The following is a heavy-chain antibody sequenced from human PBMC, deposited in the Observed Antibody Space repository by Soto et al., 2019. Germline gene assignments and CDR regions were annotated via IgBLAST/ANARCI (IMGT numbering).Heavy chain of an antibody. V-gene: IGHV3-30-3*01. J-gene: IGHJ4*02. CDR2: ISYDGSNK. D-gene: IGHD2-15*01. CDR1: GFTFSSYA. CDR3: ARDQGDCSGGSCSDYFDY. Sequence: QVQLVESGGGVVQPGRSLRLSCAASGFTFSSYAMHWVRQAPGKGLERVAVISYDGSNKYYADSVKGRFTISRDNSKNTLYLQMTSLRAEDTAVYYCARDQGDCSGGSCSDYFDYWGQGTLVTVSS.